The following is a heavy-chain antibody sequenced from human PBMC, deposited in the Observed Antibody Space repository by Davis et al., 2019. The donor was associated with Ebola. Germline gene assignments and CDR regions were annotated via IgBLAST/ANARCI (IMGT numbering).Heavy chain of an antibody. CDR2: IYWDDDK. J-gene: IGHJ4*02. CDR1: GFSLSTSGVG. D-gene: IGHD3-22*01. Sequence: SGPTLVKPTQTLTLTCTFSGFSLSTSGVGVGWIRQPPGKALEWLALIYWDDDKRYSPSLKSRLTITKDTSKNQVVLTMTNMDPVDTATYYCAHRQDSYYYDSSHPRGFDYWGQGTLVTVSS. CDR3: AHRQDSYYYDSSHPRGFDY. V-gene: IGHV2-5*02.